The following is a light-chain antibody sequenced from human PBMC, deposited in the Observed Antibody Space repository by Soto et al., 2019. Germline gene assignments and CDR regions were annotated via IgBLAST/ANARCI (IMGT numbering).Light chain of an antibody. CDR2: GAS. Sequence: VAMTQSPATLSASPGQIATLSCRASQSVSTNLAWYQQKPGQAPRLLIYGASTRATGIPARFSGSGSGTECALTFSGLQSDDFAVYYCQQYRNWPSWTFGQGTRVDFK. V-gene: IGKV3D-15*01. CDR1: QSVSTN. CDR3: QQYRNWPSWT. J-gene: IGKJ1*01.